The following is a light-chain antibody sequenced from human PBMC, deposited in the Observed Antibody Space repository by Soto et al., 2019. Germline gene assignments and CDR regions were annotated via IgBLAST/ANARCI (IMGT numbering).Light chain of an antibody. CDR2: EAS. CDR1: QSISTW. Sequence: DIQMTQSPSTLSASLGDRVTITCRASQSISTWLAWYQQKPGKAPKLLIYEASSLQSGVPSRFSGSGSGTEFTLTISSLQPDDFATDYCQRYNTYSRTFGQGTKVEIK. CDR3: QRYNTYSRT. V-gene: IGKV1-5*03. J-gene: IGKJ1*01.